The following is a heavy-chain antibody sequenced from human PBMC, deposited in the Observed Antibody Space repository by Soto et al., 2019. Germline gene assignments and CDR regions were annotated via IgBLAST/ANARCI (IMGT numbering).Heavy chain of an antibody. CDR1: GGSISSYY. CDR3: ARPYSGAYWATFDI. Sequence: PSETLSLTCTVSGGSISSYYWSWIRQPPGKGLEWIGYINYSGSSNYNPSLKSRAALSLDTSKNQFSLKLTSVTAADTAVYYCARPYSGAYWATFDIWGQGTMVTVSS. V-gene: IGHV4-59*01. D-gene: IGHD1-26*01. J-gene: IGHJ3*02. CDR2: INYSGSS.